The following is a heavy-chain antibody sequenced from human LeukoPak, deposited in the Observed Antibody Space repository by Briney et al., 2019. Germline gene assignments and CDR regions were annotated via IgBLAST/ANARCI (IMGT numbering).Heavy chain of an antibody. CDR1: GYTFTSYG. CDR3: TREVYDILTGYPPVGYFDY. D-gene: IGHD3-9*01. V-gene: IGHV1-18*01. J-gene: IGHJ4*02. CDR2: ISAYNGNT. Sequence: ASVKVSCKASGYTFTSYGISWVRQAPGQGLEWMGWISAYNGNTNYAQKLQGRVTMTTDTSTSTAYMELRSLRSDDTAVYYCTREVYDILTGYPPVGYFDYWGQGTLVTVSS.